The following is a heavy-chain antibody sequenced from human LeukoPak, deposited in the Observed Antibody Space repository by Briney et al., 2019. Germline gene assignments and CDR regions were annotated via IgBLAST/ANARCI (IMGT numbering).Heavy chain of an antibody. V-gene: IGHV1-2*02. CDR2: INPNTGGT. Sequence: ASVKVSCKASGYSFTAHYMHWVRHAPGQGLEWMGWINPNTGGTNYAQNFQGRVTMTRDTSISTAYMELSRLRSDDTAVYYCARSLSGSSVFGDYWGQGTLVTVSS. CDR3: ARSLSGSSVFGDY. J-gene: IGHJ4*02. CDR1: GYSFTAHY. D-gene: IGHD6-6*01.